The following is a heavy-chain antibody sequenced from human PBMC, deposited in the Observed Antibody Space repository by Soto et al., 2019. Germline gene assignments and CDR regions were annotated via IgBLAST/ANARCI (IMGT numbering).Heavy chain of an antibody. CDR2: IYYSGST. CDR1: GGSISSYY. Sequence: QVQLQESGPGLVKPSETLSLTCTVSGGSISSYYWSWIRQPPGKGLEWIGYIYYSGSTNYNPSLMSRVTISVDTSKNQFSLKLSSVTAADTAVYYGARVWGGAFDIWGQGTMVTVSS. D-gene: IGHD3-10*01. CDR3: ARVWGGAFDI. V-gene: IGHV4-59*01. J-gene: IGHJ3*02.